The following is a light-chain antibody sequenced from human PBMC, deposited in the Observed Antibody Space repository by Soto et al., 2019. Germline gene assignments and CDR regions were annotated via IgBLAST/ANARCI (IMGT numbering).Light chain of an antibody. V-gene: IGKV2-28*01. J-gene: IGKJ1*01. CDR1: QSLLHSNGYNY. CDR3: MQALQSPCT. Sequence: DIVMTQSPLSLPVTPGEPASISCRSSQSLLHSNGYNYLDWYLQKPGQSPQLLIDLGSNRASGVPDRFSGSGSGTDFTLTISRVEAEDVGVYYCMQALQSPCTFGQGTKVAIK. CDR2: LGS.